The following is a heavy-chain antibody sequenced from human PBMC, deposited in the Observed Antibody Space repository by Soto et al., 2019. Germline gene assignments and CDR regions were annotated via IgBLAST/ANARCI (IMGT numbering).Heavy chain of an antibody. CDR3: AKVDRLGWLRFGAFDY. D-gene: IGHD5-12*01. J-gene: IGHJ4*02. V-gene: IGHV3-23*01. Sequence: GAALILSCAASGFTFSSYAMSWVRQAPGKGLEWVSAISGSGGSTYYADSVKGRFTISRDNSKNTLYLQVNSMRAEDTAVYYCAKVDRLGWLRFGAFDYWCQGTLVTVSS. CDR1: GFTFSSYA. CDR2: ISGSGGST.